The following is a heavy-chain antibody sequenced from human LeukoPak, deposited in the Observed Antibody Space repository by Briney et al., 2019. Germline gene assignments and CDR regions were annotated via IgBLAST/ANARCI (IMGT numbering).Heavy chain of an antibody. CDR1: GYTFTSYG. D-gene: IGHD3-22*01. V-gene: IGHV1-18*01. J-gene: IGHJ3*02. CDR2: ISAYNGNT. CDR3: AREDYYDSSGYCAFDI. Sequence: GESLKISCKGSGYTFTSYGISWVRQAPGQGLEWMGWISAYNGNTNYAQKLQGRVTMTTDISTSTAYMELRSLRSDDTAVYYCAREDYYDSSGYCAFDIWGQGTMVTVSS.